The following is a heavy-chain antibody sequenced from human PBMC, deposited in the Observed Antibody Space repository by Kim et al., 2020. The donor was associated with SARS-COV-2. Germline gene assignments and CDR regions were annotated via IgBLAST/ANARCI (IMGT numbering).Heavy chain of an antibody. CDR1: GFTFSSYA. CDR3: ARDLVYDYVWGSYRQPYYYGMDV. D-gene: IGHD3-16*02. V-gene: IGHV3-30*04. CDR2: ISYDGSNK. Sequence: GGSLRLSCVASGFTFSSYAMHWVRQAPGKGLEWVAVISYDGSNKYYADSVKGRFTISRDNSKNTLYLQMNSLRAEDTAVYYCARDLVYDYVWGSYRQPYYYGMDVWGQGTTVTVSS. J-gene: IGHJ6*02.